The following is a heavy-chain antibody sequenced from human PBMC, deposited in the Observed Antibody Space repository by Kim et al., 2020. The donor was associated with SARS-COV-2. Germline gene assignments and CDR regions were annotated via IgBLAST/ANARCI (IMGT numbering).Heavy chain of an antibody. CDR3: ARGRAGVVPAPVLGLGPYYDYYAMDV. Sequence: SETLSLTCAVYGGSFSDYNWSWLRQPPGKGPEWIGEINHSGSTNVSPSVKSRITISVDTSKSQFSLTLKSMTATDTAVYYCARGRAGVVPAPVLGLGPYYDYYAMDVWGRGTPVAVSS. D-gene: IGHD2-2*02. V-gene: IGHV4-34*01. J-gene: IGHJ6*02. CDR1: GGSFSDYN. CDR2: INHSGST.